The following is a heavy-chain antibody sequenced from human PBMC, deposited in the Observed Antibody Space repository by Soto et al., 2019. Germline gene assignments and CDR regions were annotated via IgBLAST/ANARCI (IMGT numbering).Heavy chain of an antibody. J-gene: IGHJ6*03. CDR2: INPNGGVT. D-gene: IGHD5-12*01. CDR1: GDTFNDYY. V-gene: IGHV1-2*04. CDR3: ARERGGATATLDYYYFYMDV. Sequence: QVQLVQSGAEVKRPGASVTVTCRSSGDTFNDYYIHWVRQAPGQGLEWMGWINPNGGVTKYAQKSQGWVSMTRDTSIRTVYMQLSRLRSDDTAVYYCARERGGATATLDYYYFYMDVWGTGTTVTVSS.